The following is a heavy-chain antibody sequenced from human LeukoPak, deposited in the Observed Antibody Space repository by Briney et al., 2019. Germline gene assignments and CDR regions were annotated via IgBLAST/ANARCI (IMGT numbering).Heavy chain of an antibody. CDR1: GFTFSSYA. D-gene: IGHD3-10*01. V-gene: IGHV3-23*01. Sequence: GGSLRLSCAASGFTFSSYAMSWVRQAPGKGLEWVSAISGSGGSTYYADSVKGRLTISRDNSKNTLYLQMNSLRAEDTAVYYCAKALLVRGVNDYWGQGTLVTVSS. J-gene: IGHJ4*02. CDR3: AKALLVRGVNDY. CDR2: ISGSGGST.